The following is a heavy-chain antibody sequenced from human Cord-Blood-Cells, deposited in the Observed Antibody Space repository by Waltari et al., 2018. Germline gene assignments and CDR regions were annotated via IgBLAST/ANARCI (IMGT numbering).Heavy chain of an antibody. D-gene: IGHD3-10*01. CDR1: GGTFSSYA. CDR2: IIPIFGTA. Sequence: QVQLVQSGAAVKKPGSSVKVSCKASGGTFSSYAISSVRQAPGQGLEWMGGIIPIFGTANYAQKFQGRVTITADKSTSTAYMELSSLRSEDTAVYYCASSNYYGSGSYYNLFDYWGQGTLVTVSS. V-gene: IGHV1-69*06. J-gene: IGHJ4*02. CDR3: ASSNYYGSGSYYNLFDY.